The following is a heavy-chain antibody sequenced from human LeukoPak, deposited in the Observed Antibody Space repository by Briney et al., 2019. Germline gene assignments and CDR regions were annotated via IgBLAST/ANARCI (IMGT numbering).Heavy chain of an antibody. J-gene: IGHJ4*02. Sequence: SGGSLRLSCAASGFTFSSYEMNWVRQAPGKGLEWVANIKQDGSKKQYVDSVRGRFTISRDSAKNSLYLQMTSLRAEDTAVYYCARGAFDYWGQGTLVTVSS. CDR2: IKQDGSKK. CDR1: GFTFSSYE. V-gene: IGHV3-7*04. CDR3: ARGAFDY.